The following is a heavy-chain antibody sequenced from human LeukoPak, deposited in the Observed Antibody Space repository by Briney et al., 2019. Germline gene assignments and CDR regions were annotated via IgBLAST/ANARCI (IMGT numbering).Heavy chain of an antibody. CDR2: ISGNGGST. V-gene: IGHV3-64*01. CDR3: ARGLGYYDSRGTYYFDY. J-gene: IGHJ4*02. D-gene: IGHD3-22*01. CDR1: GFTFSSYA. Sequence: GGSLRLSCAASGFTFSSYAMHWARQAPGKGLEYVSAISGNGGSTYYANSVKGRFTISRDNSKNTLYLQMGSLRAEDMAVYYCARGLGYYDSRGTYYFDYWGQGTLVTVSS.